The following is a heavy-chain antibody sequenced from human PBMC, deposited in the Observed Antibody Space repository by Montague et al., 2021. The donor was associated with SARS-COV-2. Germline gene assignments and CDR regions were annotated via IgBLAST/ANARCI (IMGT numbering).Heavy chain of an antibody. CDR2: NYLHGNA. CDR1: GYFIGTGYY. J-gene: IGHJ4*02. Sequence: SETLSLTCSVSGYFIGTGYYWGWIRQSPGKGLEWIGSNYLHGNAYYNPSLNSRVTISLDASNNQFSLRLASVTTSDTAVYYCARGRVTRAGFDYWGQGIRVIVSS. V-gene: IGHV4-38-2*02. CDR3: ARGRVTRAGFDY. D-gene: IGHD2-21*02.